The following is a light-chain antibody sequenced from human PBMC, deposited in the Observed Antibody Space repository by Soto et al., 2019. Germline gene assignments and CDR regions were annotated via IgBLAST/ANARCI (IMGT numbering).Light chain of an antibody. J-gene: IGLJ1*01. CDR3: CSYAGSNTFV. CDR2: EGS. Sequence: QSALTQPASVSGSPGQSITISCTGTSSDVGSYNLVSWYQHHPGKAPKRMIYEGSKRPSGVSNRFSGSKSGNTASLTISGLQAEDEADYFCCSYAGSNTFVFGTGTKVTVL. V-gene: IGLV2-23*01. CDR1: SSDVGSYNL.